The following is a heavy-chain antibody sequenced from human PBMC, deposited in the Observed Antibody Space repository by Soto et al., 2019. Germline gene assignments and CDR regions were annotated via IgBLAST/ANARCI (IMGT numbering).Heavy chain of an antibody. J-gene: IGHJ5*02. Sequence: SETLSLTCAVSGGSISSGGYSWSWIRQPPGKGPEWIGYIYHSGSTYYNPSLKSRVTISVDRSKNQFSLKLSSVTAADTAVYYCARYYYDSSGYYYDSSSPYNWFDPWGQGTLVTVSS. CDR2: IYHSGST. CDR1: GGSISSGGYS. V-gene: IGHV4-30-2*01. CDR3: ARYYYDSSGYYYDSSSPYNWFDP. D-gene: IGHD3-22*01.